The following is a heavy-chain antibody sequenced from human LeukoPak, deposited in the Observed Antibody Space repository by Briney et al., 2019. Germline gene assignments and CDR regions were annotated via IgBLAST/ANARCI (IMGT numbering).Heavy chain of an antibody. CDR1: GGSVSSGSYY. CDR2: IYYSGST. V-gene: IGHV4-39*01. J-gene: IGHJ3*02. Sequence: SETLSLTCAVSGGSVSSGSYYWSWIRQPPGKGQEWVGSIYYSGSTYYNASLRSRVTISVDTSKNQFSLKLSSVTAADTAVYYCARRTTTKGAFDIWGQGTVVIVSS. D-gene: IGHD4-17*01. CDR3: ARRTTTKGAFDI.